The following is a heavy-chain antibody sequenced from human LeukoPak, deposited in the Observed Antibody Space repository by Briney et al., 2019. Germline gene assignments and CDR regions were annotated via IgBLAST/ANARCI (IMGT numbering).Heavy chain of an antibody. D-gene: IGHD3-9*01. CDR2: INPTSGGT. V-gene: IGHV1-2*02. CDR1: GYTFTGYY. J-gene: IGHJ4*02. CDR3: ARFYDILTGYSETPFDY. Sequence: GASVKVSCKASGYTFTGYYMHWVRQAPGQGLEWMGWINPTSGGTIYAQNFQGRVTMTTDTSTSTAYMELRSLRSDDTAVYYCARFYDILTGYSETPFDYWGQGTLVTVSS.